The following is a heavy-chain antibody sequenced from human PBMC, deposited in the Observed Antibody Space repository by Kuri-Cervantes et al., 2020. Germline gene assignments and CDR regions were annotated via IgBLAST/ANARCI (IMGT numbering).Heavy chain of an antibody. CDR1: GDSISTYY. D-gene: IGHD3-22*01. Sequence: ESLKIYCTVSGDSISTYYWSWIRQPPGEGLEWIANIYHSGSTYYNPSLKSRVTISIDTSKNQFSLKLTSVTAADTAVYYCARVPIHYYDSSPYWYYFDKWGQRTLVTVSS. V-gene: IGHV4-59*01. CDR3: ARVPIHYYDSSPYWYYFDK. CDR2: IYHSGST. J-gene: IGHJ4*02.